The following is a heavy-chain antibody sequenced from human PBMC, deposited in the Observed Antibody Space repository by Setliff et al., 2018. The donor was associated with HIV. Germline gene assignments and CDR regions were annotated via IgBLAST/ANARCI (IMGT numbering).Heavy chain of an antibody. CDR2: IYYSGST. D-gene: IGHD3-22*01. CDR1: GGSISNSRYY. V-gene: IGHV4-39*01. J-gene: IGHJ5*02. CDR3: ASRVYYYDSSGYLREEGFDP. Sequence: SETLSLTCTVSGGSISNSRYYWSWIRQSPGKGLEWIGSIYYSGSTYYNPSLKSRVTISVDTSKNQFSLKLSSVTAADAAVYYCASRVYYYDSSGYLREEGFDPWGQGTLVTVSS.